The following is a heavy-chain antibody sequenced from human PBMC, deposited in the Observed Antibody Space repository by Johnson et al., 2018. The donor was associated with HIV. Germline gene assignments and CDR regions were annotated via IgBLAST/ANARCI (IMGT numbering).Heavy chain of an antibody. CDR1: GFTFSSYA. Sequence: VQLVESGGGLVQPGGSLRLSCAASGFTFSSYAMSWVRQAPGKGLEWVSVISGSGDSTYYADSVKGRFTISRDNAKNSLYLQMNSLRAEDTAVYYCARVGGSYGDAFDIWGQGTMVTVSS. V-gene: IGHV3-23*04. J-gene: IGHJ3*02. D-gene: IGHD1-26*01. CDR3: ARVGGSYGDAFDI. CDR2: ISGSGDST.